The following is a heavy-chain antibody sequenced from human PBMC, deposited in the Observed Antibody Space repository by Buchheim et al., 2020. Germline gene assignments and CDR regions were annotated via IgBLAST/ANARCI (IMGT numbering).Heavy chain of an antibody. Sequence: EVQLVESGGGLVQPGGSLRLSCAASGFTFSSYIMNWVRQAPGKGLEWVSYIGSSSTNIYYADSVKDRFTISRDNAKNSLYLQMNSLRDEDTAVYYCARDYCSGGSCYGYFDFWGQGT. J-gene: IGHJ4*02. CDR3: ARDYCSGGSCYGYFDF. V-gene: IGHV3-48*02. D-gene: IGHD2-15*01. CDR2: IGSSSTNI. CDR1: GFTFSSYI.